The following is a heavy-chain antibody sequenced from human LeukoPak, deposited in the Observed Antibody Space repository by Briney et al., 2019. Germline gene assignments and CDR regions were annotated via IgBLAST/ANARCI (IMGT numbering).Heavy chain of an antibody. V-gene: IGHV4-30-4*01. CDR1: GGSISSGDYY. CDR3: AREVKSHDTGAYYYDL. Sequence: SQTLSLTCTVSGGSISSGDYYWSWIRQPPGKGLEWIGHIYYSGSTYYKSSLKSRITISVDTSKNQFSLKLSSVTAADTAVYYCAREVKSHDTGAYYYDLWGQGTLVTVSS. CDR2: IYYSGST. D-gene: IGHD3-22*01. J-gene: IGHJ5*02.